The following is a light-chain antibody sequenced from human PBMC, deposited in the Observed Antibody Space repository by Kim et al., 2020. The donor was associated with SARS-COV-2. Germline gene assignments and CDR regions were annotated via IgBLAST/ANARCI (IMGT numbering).Light chain of an antibody. CDR3: GTWDSSLSGV. V-gene: IGLV1-51*01. CDR2: AND. J-gene: IGLJ7*01. CDR1: SSNIGNNY. Sequence: PGQRLTIACSGTSSNIGNNYVSWYQQLPGTAPKLLIYANDKRSSGIPDRFSGSKSGASATLVITGLQTGDEADYYCGTWDSSLSGVFGGGTQLTVL.